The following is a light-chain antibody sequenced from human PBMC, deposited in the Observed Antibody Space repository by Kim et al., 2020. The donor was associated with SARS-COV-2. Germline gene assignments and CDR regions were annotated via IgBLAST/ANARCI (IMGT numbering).Light chain of an antibody. V-gene: IGLV1-44*01. CDR2: SND. J-gene: IGLJ2*01. Sequence: RIPVSCSGSIFDLGCNVVNGHQQLHGTAPKPLMDSNDCRPSGVPDRFSGSKSGTSASLAISGLQSEDGADYYCVAWNDSLKGSVFGGETQLTVL. CDR1: IFDLGCNV. CDR3: VAWNDSLKGSV.